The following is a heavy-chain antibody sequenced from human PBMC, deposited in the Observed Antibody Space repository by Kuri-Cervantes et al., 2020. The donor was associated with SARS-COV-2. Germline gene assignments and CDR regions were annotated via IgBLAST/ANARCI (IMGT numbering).Heavy chain of an antibody. D-gene: IGHD2-2*01. CDR3: ARVRMPAYYLDY. V-gene: IGHV3-53*01. J-gene: IGHJ4*02. CDR2: IYSGGST. Sequence: LSLTCAASGFTVSSNYMSWVRQAPGKGLEWVSVIYSGGSTYYADSVKGRFTISRDNSKNTLYLQMNSLRAEDTAVYYCARVRMPAYYLDYWGQGTLVTVSS. CDR1: GFTVSSNY.